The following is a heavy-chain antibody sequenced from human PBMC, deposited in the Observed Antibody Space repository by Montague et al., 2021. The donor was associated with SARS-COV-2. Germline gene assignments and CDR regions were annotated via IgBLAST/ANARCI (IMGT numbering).Heavy chain of an antibody. CDR1: GFSISTGYY. V-gene: IGHV4-38-2*02. D-gene: IGHD3-22*01. J-gene: IGHJ4*02. Sequence: SETLSLTCTVSGFSISTGYYWGWIRQPPGKGLEWIGSIYDSGSTXXNPXHKSRVTISVDTSKNQFSLKLSSVTAADTAVYYCVSSYDSTGHVGYWGQGTLVTVSS. CDR2: IYDSGST. CDR3: VSSYDSTGHVGY.